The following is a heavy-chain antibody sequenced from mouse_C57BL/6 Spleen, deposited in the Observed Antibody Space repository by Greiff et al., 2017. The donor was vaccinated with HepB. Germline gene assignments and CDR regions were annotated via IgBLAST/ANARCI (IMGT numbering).Heavy chain of an antibody. J-gene: IGHJ4*01. CDR2: IWTGGGT. CDR3: ARYYYSGVYAMDY. V-gene: IGHV2-9-1*01. D-gene: IGHD2-12*01. CDR1: GFSLTSYA. Sequence: VKLMESGPGLVAPSQSLSITCTVSGFSLTSYAISWVRQPPGKGLEWLGVIWTGGGTNYNSALKSRLSISKDNSKSQVFLKMNSLQTDDTARYYCARYYYSGVYAMDYWGQGTSVTVSS.